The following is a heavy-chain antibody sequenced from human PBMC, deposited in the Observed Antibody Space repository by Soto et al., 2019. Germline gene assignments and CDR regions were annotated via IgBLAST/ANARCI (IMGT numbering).Heavy chain of an antibody. J-gene: IGHJ5*02. D-gene: IGHD2-2*01. V-gene: IGHV1-18*01. CDR1: GYTFSNYG. CDR2: ISLYSDGT. Sequence: GASVKVSCKTSGYTFSNYGITWVRQAPGQPLEWLGWISLYSDGTNYDQKFQGRVSMTTDTSTTTAYMELRSLRSDDTAVYYCARVVPGAEAWFGPWGQGTLVTVSS. CDR3: ARVVPGAEAWFGP.